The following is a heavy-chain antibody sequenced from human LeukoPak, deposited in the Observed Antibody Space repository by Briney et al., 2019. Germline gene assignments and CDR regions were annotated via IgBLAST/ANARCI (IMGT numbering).Heavy chain of an antibody. V-gene: IGHV1-3*01. Sequence: GASVKVSCKASAYTFSSYTMHWVRQAPGQRLAWMGWINAGNGNTKYSQNFQGRITITRDTSAGTAYMELSSLRSEDTAVYYCARDQWEGYCSGGSCYSWFDPWGQGTLVTVSS. CDR3: ARDQWEGYCSGGSCYSWFDP. CDR1: AYTFSSYT. CDR2: INAGNGNT. J-gene: IGHJ5*02. D-gene: IGHD2-15*01.